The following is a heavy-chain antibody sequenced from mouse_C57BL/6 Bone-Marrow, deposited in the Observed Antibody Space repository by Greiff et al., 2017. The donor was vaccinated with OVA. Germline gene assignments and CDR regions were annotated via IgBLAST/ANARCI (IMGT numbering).Heavy chain of an antibody. CDR2: INPSTGGT. D-gene: IGHD1-1*01. V-gene: IGHV1-43*01. Sequence: VHVKQSGPELVKPGASVKISCKASGYSFTGYYMHWVKQSSEKSLEWIGEINPSTGGTSYNQKFKGKATLTADKSSSTAYMQLKSLTSEDSAVYYGARGVYYGRWYFDVWGTGTTVTVSS. J-gene: IGHJ1*03. CDR3: ARGVYYGRWYFDV. CDR1: GYSFTGYY.